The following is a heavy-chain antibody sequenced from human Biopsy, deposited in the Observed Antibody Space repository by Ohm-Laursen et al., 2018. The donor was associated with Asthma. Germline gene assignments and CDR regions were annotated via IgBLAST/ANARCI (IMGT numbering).Heavy chain of an antibody. D-gene: IGHD6-13*01. V-gene: IGHV4-39*01. Sequence: GTLSLTCSLSSGSGGYMRSGNYYWGWIRQPPGKGLEWIGSIYYSGTTSYNPSLESRVTVSADTSKNQFSVKLTSVTAADTAVYYCVRGSSSWHHGPFHYYYGLDVWGPGITATVSS. CDR3: VRGSSSWHHGPFHYYYGLDV. CDR2: IYYSGTT. CDR1: SGSGGYMRSGNYY. J-gene: IGHJ6*02.